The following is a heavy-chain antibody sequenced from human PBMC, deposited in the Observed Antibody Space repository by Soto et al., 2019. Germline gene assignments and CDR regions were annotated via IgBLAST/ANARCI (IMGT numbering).Heavy chain of an antibody. J-gene: IGHJ5*02. Sequence: SETLSLTCAVYGGSFSGYYWSWIRQPPGKGLEWIGKINHSGSTNYNPSLKTRVTISVDTSKNQFSLKLSSVTAADTAVYYCASRAGGDIVARGAWFDPWGQGTLVTVSS. V-gene: IGHV4-34*01. CDR3: ASRAGGDIVARGAWFDP. D-gene: IGHD5-12*01. CDR1: GGSFSGYY. CDR2: INHSGST.